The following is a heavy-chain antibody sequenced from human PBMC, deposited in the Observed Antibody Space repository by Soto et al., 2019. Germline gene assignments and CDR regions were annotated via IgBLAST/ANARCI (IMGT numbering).Heavy chain of an antibody. CDR3: ARHYSITIFGVVIYYYYYGMDV. V-gene: IGHV3-48*03. CDR2: ISSSGSTI. Sequence: LRLSCAASGFTFSSYEMNWVRQAPGKGLEWVSYISSSGSTIYYADSVKGRFTISRDNAKNSLYLQMNSLRAEDTAVYYCARHYSITIFGVVIYYYYYGMDVWGQGTTVTVSS. D-gene: IGHD3-3*01. CDR1: GFTFSSYE. J-gene: IGHJ6*02.